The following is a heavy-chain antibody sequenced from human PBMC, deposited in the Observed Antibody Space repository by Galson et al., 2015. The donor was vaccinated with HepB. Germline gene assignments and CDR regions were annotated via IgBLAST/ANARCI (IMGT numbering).Heavy chain of an antibody. V-gene: IGHV1-46*01. CDR2: INPSGGST. CDR1: GYTFTSYY. J-gene: IGHJ6*02. CDR3: ARDSGYYPSDTPGAYYYYYGMDV. Sequence: SVKVSCKASGYTFTSYYMHWVRQAPGQGLEWMGIINPSGGSTSYAQKFQGRVTMTRDTSTSTVYMELSSLRSEDTAVYYCARDSGYYPSDTPGAYYYYYGMDVWGQGTTVTVSS. D-gene: IGHD3-22*01.